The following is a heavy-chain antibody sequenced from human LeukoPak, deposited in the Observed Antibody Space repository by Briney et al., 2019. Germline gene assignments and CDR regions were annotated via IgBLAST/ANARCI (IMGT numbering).Heavy chain of an antibody. CDR2: IYTSGST. CDR3: ARDVIVVVPAAILYYYMDV. CDR1: GGSISSYY. V-gene: IGHV4-4*07. D-gene: IGHD2-2*01. J-gene: IGHJ6*03. Sequence: PSETLSLTCTVSGGSISSYYWSWIRQPAGKGLEWIGRIYTSGSTNYNPSLKSRVTMSVDTSKNQFSLKLSSVTAADTAVYYCARDVIVVVPAAILYYYMDVWGKGATVTVSS.